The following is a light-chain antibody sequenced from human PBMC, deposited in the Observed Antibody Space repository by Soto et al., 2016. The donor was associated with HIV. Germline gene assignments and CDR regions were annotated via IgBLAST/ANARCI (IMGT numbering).Light chain of an antibody. V-gene: IGLV3-21*01. CDR2: DDS. CDR1: NIGRKS. Sequence: SYVLTQPPSVSVAPGKTARINCGGNNIGRKSVHWYQQRPGQAPVLVIYDDSDRPSGIPERFSGSNSGNTATLTISRAEAGDEADYYCQVWETSDLPNWVFGGGTKLTSP. CDR3: QVWETSDLPNWV. J-gene: IGLJ3*02.